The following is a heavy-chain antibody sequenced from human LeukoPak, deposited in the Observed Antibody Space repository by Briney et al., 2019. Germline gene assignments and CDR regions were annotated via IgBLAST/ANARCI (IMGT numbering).Heavy chain of an antibody. CDR2: INHSGST. CDR1: GGSFSGYY. Sequence: PETLSLTCAVYGGSFSGYYWSWIRQPPGKGLEWIGEINHSGSTNYNPSLKSRVTISVDTSKNQFSLKLSSVTAADTAVYYCASGIGYDSSGFDYWGQGTLVTVSS. V-gene: IGHV4-34*01. CDR3: ASGIGYDSSGFDY. D-gene: IGHD3-22*01. J-gene: IGHJ4*02.